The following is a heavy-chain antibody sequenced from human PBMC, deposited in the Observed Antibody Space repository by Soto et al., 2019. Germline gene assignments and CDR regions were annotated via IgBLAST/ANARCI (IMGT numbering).Heavy chain of an antibody. J-gene: IGHJ6*02. CDR1: GGSVSSYY. D-gene: IGHD6-19*01. V-gene: IGHV4-4*07. CDR3: ARDGAGRGYYYYGMDV. CDR2: IYTSGST. Sequence: SETLSLTCTVSGGSVSSYYWSWIRQPAGKGLEWIGRIYTSGSTNYNPSLKSRVTMSVDTSKNQFSLKLSSVTAADTAVYYCARDGAGRGYYYYGMDVWGQGTTVTVSS.